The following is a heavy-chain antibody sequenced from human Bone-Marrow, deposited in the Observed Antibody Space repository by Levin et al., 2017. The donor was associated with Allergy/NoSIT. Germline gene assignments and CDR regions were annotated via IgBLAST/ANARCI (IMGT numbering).Heavy chain of an antibody. CDR2: ISGTYDQT. V-gene: IGHV3-23*01. D-gene: IGHD1/OR15-1a*01. CDR1: GFTSAYYA. Sequence: ETLSLTCAASGFTSAYYAMSWVRQAPGKGLEWVSGISGTYDQTFYRDSVKGRFTISRDKSKNTVYLQMNNLRVDDSAIYYCAKMEQQLVQGAFQEWGQGTLVSVSS. J-gene: IGHJ1*01. CDR3: AKMEQQLVQGAFQE.